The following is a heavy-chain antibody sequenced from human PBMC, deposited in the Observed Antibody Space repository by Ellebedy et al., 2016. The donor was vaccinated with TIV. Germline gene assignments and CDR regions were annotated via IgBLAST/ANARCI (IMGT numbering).Heavy chain of an antibody. Sequence: PGGSLRLSCAASGFTVGSNYMTWVRQAPGKGLEWVAIVYSAGIKYHADSVKGRFTISRDNSKNTLYLEMNSLRVEDTAVYYCARGGVAVAGSFFDSWGPGTLVTVSS. CDR2: VYSAGIK. CDR3: ARGGVAVAGSFFDS. J-gene: IGHJ4*02. V-gene: IGHV3-53*01. CDR1: GFTVGSNY. D-gene: IGHD6-19*01.